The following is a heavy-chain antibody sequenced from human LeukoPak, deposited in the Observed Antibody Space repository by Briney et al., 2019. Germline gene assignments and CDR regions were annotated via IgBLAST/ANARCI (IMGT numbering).Heavy chain of an antibody. V-gene: IGHV5-51*01. CDR3: ATTPSGAYHDAFDI. J-gene: IGHJ3*02. Sequence: GESLKISCKGSGYSFTRYWIGWVRQMPGKGLEWMGIIYPDDSDTRYSPSFQGQVTISADKSISTAYLRWSSLKASDTAMYYCATTPSGAYHDAFDIWGQGTMVTVSS. D-gene: IGHD2-15*01. CDR1: GYSFTRYW. CDR2: IYPDDSDT.